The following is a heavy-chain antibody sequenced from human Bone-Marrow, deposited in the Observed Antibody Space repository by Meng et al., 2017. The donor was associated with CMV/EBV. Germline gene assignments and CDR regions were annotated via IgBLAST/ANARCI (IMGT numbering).Heavy chain of an antibody. D-gene: IGHD3-22*01. CDR1: GGSFSGYY. CDR3: AREVNTMIVVGNDAFDI. J-gene: IGHJ3*02. V-gene: IGHV4-31*11. Sequence: LRLSCAVYGGSFSGYYWSWIRQHPGKGLEWIGYIYYSGSTYYNPSLKSRVTISVDTSKNQFSLKLSSVTAADTAVYYCAREVNTMIVVGNDAFDIWGQGTMVTVSS. CDR2: IYYSGST.